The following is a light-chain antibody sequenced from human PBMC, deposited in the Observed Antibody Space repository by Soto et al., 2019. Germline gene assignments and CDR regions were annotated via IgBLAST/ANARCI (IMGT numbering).Light chain of an antibody. J-gene: IGKJ1*01. Sequence: EIVMTQSPATLSVSPGEGATLSCRASQSVSSNLAWYQQKPGHAPRLLIYTASTRATGIPARFSGSGSGTEFTLTISSLQSEDFAVYYCQQYNNWPRTFGQGTKVEIK. CDR3: QQYNNWPRT. V-gene: IGKV3-15*01. CDR2: TAS. CDR1: QSVSSN.